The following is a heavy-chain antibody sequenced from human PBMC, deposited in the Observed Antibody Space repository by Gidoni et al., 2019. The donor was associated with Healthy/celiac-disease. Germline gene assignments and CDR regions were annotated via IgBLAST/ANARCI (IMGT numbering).Heavy chain of an antibody. Sequence: QVQLQESGPGLVKPSETLSLTCTVSGGSISSYYWSWIRQPPGKGLEWIGYIYYSGSTNYNPSLKSRVTISVDTSKNQFSLKLSSVTAADTAVYYCARDHRIAVAGPLYNWFDPWGQGTLVTVSS. CDR2: IYYSGST. J-gene: IGHJ5*02. CDR1: GGSISSYY. CDR3: ARDHRIAVAGPLYNWFDP. D-gene: IGHD6-19*01. V-gene: IGHV4-59*01.